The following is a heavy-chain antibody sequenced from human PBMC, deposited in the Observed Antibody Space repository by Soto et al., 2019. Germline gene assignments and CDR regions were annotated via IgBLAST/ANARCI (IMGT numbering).Heavy chain of an antibody. D-gene: IGHD3-10*01. J-gene: IGHJ4*02. CDR2: IYWDDDK. CDR3: AHRAYYYGSGSYYTH. Sequence: SGPTLVNPTQTLTLTCTFSGFSLSTREVGVGWIRQPPGKALEWLALIYWDDDKRYRPSLKSRLTIVKDTSKNLVILIMTNMDPEDTATYSCAHRAYYYGSGSYYTHWGQGILVTVSS. CDR1: GFSLSTREVG. V-gene: IGHV2-5*02.